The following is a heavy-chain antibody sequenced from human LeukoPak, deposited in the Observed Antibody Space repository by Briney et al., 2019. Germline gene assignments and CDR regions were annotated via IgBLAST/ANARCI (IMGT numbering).Heavy chain of an antibody. CDR1: GYXFTSVG. CDR3: ARAGSGSGWYFDY. V-gene: IGHV1-18*01. CDR2: ISPYNGNT. J-gene: IGHJ4*02. Sequence: ASVKVSCKASGYXFTSVGINWVRRAPGQGLQWMGWISPYNGNTRYAQKFQGRVAMTTDTSTTTAYMELRGLRFNDTAVYYCARAGSGSGWYFDYWGQGTLVTVSS. D-gene: IGHD6-19*01.